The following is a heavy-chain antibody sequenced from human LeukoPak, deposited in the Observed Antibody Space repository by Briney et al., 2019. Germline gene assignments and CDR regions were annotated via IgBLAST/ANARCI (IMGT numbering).Heavy chain of an antibody. V-gene: IGHV3-23*01. CDR2: VSGGGVST. CDR3: AKGASSGWLLYWFDP. J-gene: IGHJ5*02. CDR1: GFTFSDYV. Sequence: GGSLRLSCAASGFTFSDYVVTWVRQAPGRGLEWVSGVSGGGVSTYYADSVKGRFTISRDNSKNTLYLQMDSLRAEDMAVYYCAKGASSGWLLYWFDPWGQGTLVTVSS. D-gene: IGHD6-19*01.